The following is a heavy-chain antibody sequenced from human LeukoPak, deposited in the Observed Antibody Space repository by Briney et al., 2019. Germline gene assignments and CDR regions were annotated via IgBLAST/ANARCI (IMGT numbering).Heavy chain of an antibody. Sequence: SETLSLMCTVSGGSLVMNNYYWGWLRQPPGKGLEWIGSLSHSGSTFYNPSLKSRVAMSVDTSKNHFSLKMSSVTAADAAMYFCARQGTWIQLGHFDYWGQGILITVSS. CDR3: ARQGTWIQLGHFDY. V-gene: IGHV4-39*01. J-gene: IGHJ4*02. D-gene: IGHD5-24*01. CDR1: GGSLVMNNYY. CDR2: LSHSGST.